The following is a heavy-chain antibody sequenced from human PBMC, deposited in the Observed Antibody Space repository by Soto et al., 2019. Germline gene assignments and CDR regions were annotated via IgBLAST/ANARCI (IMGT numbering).Heavy chain of an antibody. D-gene: IGHD3-10*01. CDR3: ARVKASGVNFDY. V-gene: IGHV4-39*07. Sequence: SETLSLTCTVSSGSIRSTIYSWDWIRQPPGKGLEWIGSIFYSGSTYYNPSLKSRVTISVDTSKNQFSLKLSSVTAADTAVYYCARVKASGVNFDYWGQGTLVTVSS. CDR2: IFYSGST. J-gene: IGHJ4*02. CDR1: SGSIRSTIYS.